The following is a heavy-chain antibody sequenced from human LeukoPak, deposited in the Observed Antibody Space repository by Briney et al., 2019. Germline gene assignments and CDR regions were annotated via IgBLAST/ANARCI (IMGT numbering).Heavy chain of an antibody. CDR3: TRAQYYEFARGYYHSNDY. J-gene: IGHJ4*02. Sequence: GGSLSLSCTASGFTFGEYAMTWVRQAPGKGLEWVGFVKSVVYGGTPEYASSVEGRFSISRDDSTSVVYLQMGSLKIEDTAVYYCTRAQYYEFARGYYHSNDYWGQGALVTVSA. V-gene: IGHV3-49*04. CDR2: VKSVVYGGTP. CDR1: GFTFGEYA. D-gene: IGHD3-3*01.